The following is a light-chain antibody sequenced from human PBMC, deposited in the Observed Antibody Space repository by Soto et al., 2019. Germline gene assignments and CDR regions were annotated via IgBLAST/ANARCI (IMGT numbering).Light chain of an antibody. CDR3: QQLNSYPHT. CDR1: QGISSY. Sequence: DIQLTQSPSFLSSSVGDRVTITCRASQGISSYLAWYQQKPGKAPKLLIYAASTLQSGVPSRFSGSGSGTEFTLIISSLQPEEFATYYCQQLNSYPHTFGQGTKLEIK. CDR2: AAS. J-gene: IGKJ2*01. V-gene: IGKV1-9*01.